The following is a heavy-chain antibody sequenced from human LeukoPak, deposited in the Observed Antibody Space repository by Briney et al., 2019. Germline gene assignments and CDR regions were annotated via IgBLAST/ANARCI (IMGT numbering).Heavy chain of an antibody. J-gene: IGHJ5*02. CDR1: GYSFTSYW. CDR3: ARHPTKYQQRPGWGWFDP. D-gene: IGHD2-2*01. Sequence: PGESLKISCKGSGYSFTSYWIGWVRQMPGKGLEWMGIIYPGDSDTRYSPSFQGQVTISADKSISTAYLQWSSLKASDTAMYYCARHPTKYQQRPGWGWFDPWGQGTLVTVSS. CDR2: IYPGDSDT. V-gene: IGHV5-51*01.